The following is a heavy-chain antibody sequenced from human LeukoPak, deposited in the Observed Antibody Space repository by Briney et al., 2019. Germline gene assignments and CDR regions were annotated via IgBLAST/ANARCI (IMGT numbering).Heavy chain of an antibody. Sequence: SGGSLGLSCAASAFTFSSYTMSWVRQAPGKGLEWVSVIFGGINRYYAGSVKGRFTISGDNSKNTLYLQMDSLRVEDTAVYFCARGGRGGALDYWGQGTLVTVSS. D-gene: IGHD3-10*01. V-gene: IGHV3-53*01. J-gene: IGHJ4*02. CDR3: ARGGRGGALDY. CDR1: AFTFSSYT. CDR2: IFGGINR.